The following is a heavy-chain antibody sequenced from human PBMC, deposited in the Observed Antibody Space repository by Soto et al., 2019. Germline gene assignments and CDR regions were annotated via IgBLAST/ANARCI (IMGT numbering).Heavy chain of an antibody. Sequence: ASVKVSCKVSGYTLTELSMHWVRQAPGKGLEWMGGFDPEDGETIYAQKFQGRVTMTEDTSTDTAYMELSSLRSEDTAVYYCATESWQYCSGGSCYSSDAFDIWGQGTMVTVSS. CDR2: FDPEDGET. J-gene: IGHJ3*02. V-gene: IGHV1-24*01. CDR3: ATESWQYCSGGSCYSSDAFDI. D-gene: IGHD2-15*01. CDR1: GYTLTELS.